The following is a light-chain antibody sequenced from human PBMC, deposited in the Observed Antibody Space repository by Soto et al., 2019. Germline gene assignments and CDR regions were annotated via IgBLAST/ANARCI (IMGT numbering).Light chain of an antibody. CDR3: QTWSTDIRV. Sequence: QSVLTQPPSASASLGASVKLTCTLSSGHNSYAIAWHQQQPEKGPRYLMKLNSDGSHSKGDGIPDRFSGSSSGAERYLTISSLQSEDEADYYCQTWSTDIRVFSGGTKLTVL. CDR2: LNSDGSH. V-gene: IGLV4-69*01. J-gene: IGLJ3*02. CDR1: SGHNSYA.